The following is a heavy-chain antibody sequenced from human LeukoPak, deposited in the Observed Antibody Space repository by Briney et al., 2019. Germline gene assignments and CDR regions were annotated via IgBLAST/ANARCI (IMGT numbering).Heavy chain of an antibody. Sequence: GGSLRLSCAASGFTFSDYYMSWIRQAPGQGLEWISYISGSGNIIYYADSVKGRFTISGDNAKNSLYLQMSSLRAEDTAVYYCRGCSSTSCYDYWGQGTLVTVSS. CDR1: GFTFSDYY. D-gene: IGHD2-2*01. CDR2: ISGSGNII. V-gene: IGHV3-11*01. CDR3: RGCSSTSCYDY. J-gene: IGHJ4*02.